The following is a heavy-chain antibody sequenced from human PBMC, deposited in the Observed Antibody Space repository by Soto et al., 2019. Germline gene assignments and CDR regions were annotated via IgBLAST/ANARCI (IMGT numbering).Heavy chain of an antibody. CDR2: ISAYNGNK. J-gene: IGHJ5*01. V-gene: IGHV1-18*01. Sequence: ASVKVSCKASGYTFTSYGISWVRQAPGQGLEWMGWISAYNGNKNYAQKLQGRVTMTTDTSTITADLKLRSLRSDDTAVYYCARVCLYCSSGYAFSTWCHGCLIIVSS. CDR3: ARVCLYCSSGYAFST. CDR1: GYTFTSYG. D-gene: IGHD2-15*01.